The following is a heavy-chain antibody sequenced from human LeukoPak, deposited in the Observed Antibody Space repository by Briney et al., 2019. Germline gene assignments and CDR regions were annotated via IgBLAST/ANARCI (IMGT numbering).Heavy chain of an antibody. J-gene: IGHJ4*02. CDR3: AKRGVVIRVILVGFHKEAYYFDS. D-gene: IGHD3-22*01. Sequence: HPGGSLRLSCAVSGITLSNYGMSWVRQAPGKGLEWVAGISSSGGGTNYADAVKGRFTISRDNRKNTLHLQMNSLRAKDTAVYFCAKRGVVIRVILVGFHKEAYYFDSWGQGALVIVSS. V-gene: IGHV3-23*01. CDR1: GITLSNYG. CDR2: ISSSGGGT.